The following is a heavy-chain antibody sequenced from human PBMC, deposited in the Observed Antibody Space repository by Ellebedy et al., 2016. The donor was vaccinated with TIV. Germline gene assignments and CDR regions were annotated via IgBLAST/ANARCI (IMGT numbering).Heavy chain of an antibody. CDR2: RYYSGRI. J-gene: IGHJ2*01. CDR1: GGSMSSSSHS. CDR3: ARDTRSGWYFDL. V-gene: IGHV4-39*02. Sequence: MPSETLSLTCTVSGGSMSSSSHSWGWIRQPPGKGLEWIGSRYYSGRIYYNTSLKSRVTIFVDTSKNQFSLKLNSVTATDTAVYYCARDTRSGWYFDLWGRGTLVTVSS. D-gene: IGHD2-15*01.